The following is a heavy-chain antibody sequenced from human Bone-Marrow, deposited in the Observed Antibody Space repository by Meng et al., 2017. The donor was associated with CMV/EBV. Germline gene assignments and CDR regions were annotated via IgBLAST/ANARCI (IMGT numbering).Heavy chain of an antibody. CDR2: IWYDGSNK. J-gene: IGHJ5*02. CDR1: GFSLSSHG. CDR3: ARDRAAPTAWWFDP. Sequence: ACGFSLSSHGMHWVRQAPGKGLEWVAIIWYDGSNKYYADSVKGRFTISRDNSKNTLYLEMNSLRGEDTAVYYCARDRAAPTAWWFDPWGQGTLVTVSS. V-gene: IGHV3-33*01. D-gene: IGHD2-15*01.